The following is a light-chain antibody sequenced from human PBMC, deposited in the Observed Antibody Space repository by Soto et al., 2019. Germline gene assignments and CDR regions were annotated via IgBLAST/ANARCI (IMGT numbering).Light chain of an antibody. V-gene: IGLV1-44*01. CDR3: AAWDDSLNGFYV. Sequence: QSVLTQPSSASGTPGQRVTISCSGSSSNIGSNTVNWYQQLPGTAPKLLIYSNNQRPSGVPDRFSGSKSGTSASLAISGLQSEDEADYYCAAWDDSLNGFYVFGTGTKVTVL. J-gene: IGLJ1*01. CDR1: SSNIGSNT. CDR2: SNN.